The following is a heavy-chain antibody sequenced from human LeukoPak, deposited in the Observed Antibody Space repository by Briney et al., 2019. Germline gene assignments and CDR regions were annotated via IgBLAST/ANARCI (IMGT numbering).Heavy chain of an antibody. J-gene: IGHJ4*02. D-gene: IGHD2-8*02. CDR1: GFTVSSNY. CDR3: AKEGHLLGKYYFDY. CDR2: ISGSGGST. V-gene: IGHV3-23*01. Sequence: GGSLRLSCAASGFTVSSNYMSWVRQAPGKGLEWVSAISGSGGSTYYADSVKGRFTISRDNSKNTLYLQMNSLRAEDTAVYYCAKEGHLLGKYYFDYWGQGTLVTVSS.